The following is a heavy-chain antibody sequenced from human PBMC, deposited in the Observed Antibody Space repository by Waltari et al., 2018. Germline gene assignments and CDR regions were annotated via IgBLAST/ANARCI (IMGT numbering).Heavy chain of an antibody. V-gene: IGHV3-23*01. D-gene: IGHD3-3*01. J-gene: IGHJ6*02. Sequence: EMQLLESGGALVQPGGSLRLSCAASGFPFSTYTMNWVRQAPGQGLEWVAVMTARGLMDYGDSVKGRFIISRDNSKNTLYLEMYRLRVEETARYYCAKDEGARLAPTFGMDAWGQGTTVIVSS. CDR2: MTARGLM. CDR3: AKDEGARLAPTFGMDA. CDR1: GFPFSTYT.